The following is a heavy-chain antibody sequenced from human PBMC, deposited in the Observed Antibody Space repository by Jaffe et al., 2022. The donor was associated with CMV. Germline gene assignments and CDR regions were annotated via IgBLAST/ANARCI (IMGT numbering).Heavy chain of an antibody. V-gene: IGHV3-74*01. CDR2: INSDGSST. Sequence: EVQLVESGGGLVQPGGSLRLSCAASGFTFSSYWMHWVRQAPGKGLVWVSRINSDGSSTSYADSVKGRFTISRDNAKNTLYLQMNSLRAEDTAVYYCARAPDYSNYFSRWGQGTLVTVSS. CDR3: ARAPDYSNYFSR. CDR1: GFTFSSYW. D-gene: IGHD4-4*01. J-gene: IGHJ4*02.